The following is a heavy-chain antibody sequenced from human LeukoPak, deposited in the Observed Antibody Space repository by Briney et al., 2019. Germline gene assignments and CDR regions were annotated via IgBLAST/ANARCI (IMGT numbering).Heavy chain of an antibody. CDR2: ISWNSGSI. D-gene: IGHD4-23*01. Sequence: GGSLRLSCAASGFTFDDYAMHWVRQAPGKGLEWVSGISWNSGSIGYADSVKGRFTISRDNAKNSLYLQMNSLRAEDTALYYCAKMVSPDAFDIWDQGTMVTVSS. V-gene: IGHV3-9*01. CDR1: GFTFDDYA. CDR3: AKMVSPDAFDI. J-gene: IGHJ3*02.